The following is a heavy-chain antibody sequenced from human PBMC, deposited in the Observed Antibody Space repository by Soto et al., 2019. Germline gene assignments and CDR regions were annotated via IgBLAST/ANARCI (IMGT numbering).Heavy chain of an antibody. CDR2: IYYSGST. Sequence: PSETLSLTCTVSGGSISSGDYYWSWIRHPPGKGLEWIGYIYYSGSTYYNPSLKSRVTISVDTSKNQFSLKLSSVTAADTAVYYCASLSVSRDFWSGYYTIFDYWGQGTLVTVSS. CDR1: GGSISSGDYY. D-gene: IGHD3-3*01. V-gene: IGHV4-30-4*01. J-gene: IGHJ4*02. CDR3: ASLSVSRDFWSGYYTIFDY.